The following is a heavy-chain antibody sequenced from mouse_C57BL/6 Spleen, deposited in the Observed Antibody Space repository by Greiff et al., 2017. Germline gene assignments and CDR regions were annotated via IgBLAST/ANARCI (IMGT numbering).Heavy chain of an antibody. D-gene: IGHD1-1*01. Sequence: QVQLKQSGAELARPGASVKMSCKASGYTFTSYTMHWVKQRPGQGLEWIGYINPSSGYTKYNQKFKDKATLTADKSSSTAFMQLSSLTSEDSAVYYCARWGSSSFAYWGQGTLVTVSA. J-gene: IGHJ3*01. CDR3: ARWGSSSFAY. CDR1: GYTFTSYT. CDR2: INPSSGYT. V-gene: IGHV1-4*01.